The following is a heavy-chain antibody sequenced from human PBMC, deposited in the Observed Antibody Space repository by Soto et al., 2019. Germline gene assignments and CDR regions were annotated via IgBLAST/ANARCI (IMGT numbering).Heavy chain of an antibody. J-gene: IGHJ4*02. D-gene: IGHD2-2*01. Sequence: XSVKVSCKASGGTFSSYAISWVRQAPGQGLEWMGGIIPIFGTANYAQKFQGRVTITADKSTSTAYMELSNLRSEDTAVYYCARTYCSSTSCYFSYWGQGTLVTVSS. CDR3: ARTYCSSTSCYFSY. CDR1: GGTFSSYA. CDR2: IIPIFGTA. V-gene: IGHV1-69*06.